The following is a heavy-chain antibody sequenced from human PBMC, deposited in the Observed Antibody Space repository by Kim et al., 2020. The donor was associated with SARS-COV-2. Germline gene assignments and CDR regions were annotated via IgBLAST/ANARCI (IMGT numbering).Heavy chain of an antibody. V-gene: IGHV1-18*01. CDR2: ISAYNGNT. CDR1: GYTFTSYG. D-gene: IGHD6-13*01. Sequence: ASVKVSCKASGYTFTSYGISWVRQAPGQGLEWMGWISAYNGNTNYAQKLQGRVTMTTDTSTSTAYMELRSLRSDDTAVYYCARAGYSSSWYMDFDYWGQGTLVTVSS. CDR3: ARAGYSSSWYMDFDY. J-gene: IGHJ4*02.